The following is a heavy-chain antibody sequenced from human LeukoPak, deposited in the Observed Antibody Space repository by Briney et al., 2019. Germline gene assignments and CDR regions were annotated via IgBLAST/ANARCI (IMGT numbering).Heavy chain of an antibody. V-gene: IGHV3-30-3*01. J-gene: IGHJ4*02. Sequence: GRSLRLFCAASGFTFSNYAMHWVRQAPGKGREWGAVISSEVDKKYYADSVEGRFTISRDNSKYTLYLQMNSLTPGDTAVYYCATPGSVSLMLHYFDYWGQGTLVTVSS. CDR1: GFTFSNYA. CDR2: ISSEVDKK. CDR3: ATPGSVSLMLHYFDY. D-gene: IGHD3-16*01.